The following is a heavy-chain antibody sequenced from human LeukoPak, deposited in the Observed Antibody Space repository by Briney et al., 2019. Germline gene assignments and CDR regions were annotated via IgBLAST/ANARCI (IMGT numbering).Heavy chain of an antibody. V-gene: IGHV1-2*02. CDR1: GYTFTGYY. D-gene: IGHD1-26*01. Sequence: SVKVSCKASGYTFTGYYMHWVRQAPGQGLEGMGWINPNSGGTNYAQKFQGRVTMTRDTSISTAYMELSRLRSDDTAVYYCARVLTTRYYYYYYGMDVWGQGTTVTVSS. CDR3: ARVLTTRYYYYYYGMDV. J-gene: IGHJ6*02. CDR2: INPNSGGT.